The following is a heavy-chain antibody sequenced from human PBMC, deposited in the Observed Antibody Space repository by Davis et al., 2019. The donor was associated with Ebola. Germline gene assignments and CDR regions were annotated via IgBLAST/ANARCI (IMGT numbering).Heavy chain of an antibody. J-gene: IGHJ6*02. CDR2: IIPIVGAV. Sequence: AASVKVSCKTIGDTFSSFTFNWVRQAPGQRFEWMGRIIPIVGAVDYSQKSQGRLTITADRSTSTAYMELSSLRSDDTAVYYCARMKSVFYGVDLWGQGTTVTVSS. D-gene: IGHD5/OR15-5a*01. V-gene: IGHV1-69*08. CDR3: ARMKSVFYGVDL. CDR1: GDTFSSFT.